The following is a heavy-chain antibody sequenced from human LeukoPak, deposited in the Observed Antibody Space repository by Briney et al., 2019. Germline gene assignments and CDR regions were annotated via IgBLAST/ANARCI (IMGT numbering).Heavy chain of an antibody. CDR3: AKDPYCSSTSCYQGNWFDP. D-gene: IGHD2-2*01. CDR2: ISGGGGNT. Sequence: GGSLRLSCAASKFAFSSYAMSWVRQAPGKGLEWVSAISGGGGNTYYADSVKGRFTISRDNSKNTLYLQMNSLRAEDTAVYYCAKDPYCSSTSCYQGNWFDPWGQGILVAVSS. CDR1: KFAFSSYA. J-gene: IGHJ5*02. V-gene: IGHV3-23*01.